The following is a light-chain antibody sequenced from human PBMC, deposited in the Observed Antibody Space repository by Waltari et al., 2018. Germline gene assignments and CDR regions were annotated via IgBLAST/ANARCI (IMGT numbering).Light chain of an antibody. CDR3: QMYVRLPVT. CDR2: EAS. J-gene: IGKJ1*01. V-gene: IGKV3-20*01. CDR1: HSVGRA. Sequence: EIVLTQSPGNLASSPGESATLSCRASHSVGRALAWYQQKPGQAPRLLIYEASSRATGISDKYSGSGSRTDFSLTISRVEPEDFAVYFCQMYVRLPVTFGQGTKVEVK.